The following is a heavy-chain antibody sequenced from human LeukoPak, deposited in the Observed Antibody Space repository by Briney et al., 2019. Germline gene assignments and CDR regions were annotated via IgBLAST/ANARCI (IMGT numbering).Heavy chain of an antibody. V-gene: IGHV1-69*04. J-gene: IGHJ4*02. D-gene: IGHD6-25*01. Sequence: SVKVSCKASGGTFSSYAIIWVRQAPGQGLEWMGRIIPILGIANYAQKFQGRVTITADKSTSTAYMELSSLRSEDTAVYYCARDDRYSRGYDYWGQGTLVTVSS. CDR2: IIPILGIA. CDR1: GGTFSSYA. CDR3: ARDDRYSRGYDY.